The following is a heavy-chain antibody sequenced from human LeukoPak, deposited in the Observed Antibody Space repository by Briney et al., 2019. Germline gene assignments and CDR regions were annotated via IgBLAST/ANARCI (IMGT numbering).Heavy chain of an antibody. CDR2: IYYSGST. Sequence: SETLSLTCTVSGGSISSYYWSWIRQPPGKGLEWIGYIYYSGSTNYNPSLKSRVTISVDTSKNQFSLKLSSVTAADTAVYYCARHGAAALSYFDYWGQGTLVTVSS. CDR3: ARHGAAALSYFDY. D-gene: IGHD6-13*01. J-gene: IGHJ4*02. CDR1: GGSISSYY. V-gene: IGHV4-59*08.